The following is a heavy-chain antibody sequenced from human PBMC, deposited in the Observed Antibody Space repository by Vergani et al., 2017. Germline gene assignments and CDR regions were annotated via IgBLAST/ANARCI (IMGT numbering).Heavy chain of an antibody. D-gene: IGHD1/OR15-1a*01. CDR3: ARWGWNKASFDY. CDR2: IGTAGDT. Sequence: EVQLVESGGGLVQPGGSLRLSCAASGFTFSSYDMHWVRQATGKGLEWVSAIGTAGDTYYPGSVKGRFTISRENAKNYLYLQMNSLRAGDTAVYYCARWGWNKASFDYWGQGTLVTVSS. V-gene: IGHV3-13*01. CDR1: GFTFSSYD. J-gene: IGHJ4*02.